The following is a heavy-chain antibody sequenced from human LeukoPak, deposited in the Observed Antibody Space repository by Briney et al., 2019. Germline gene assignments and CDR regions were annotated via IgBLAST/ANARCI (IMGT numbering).Heavy chain of an antibody. CDR3: AKCFAVVTAVDAFDI. CDR2: INPSGGST. J-gene: IGHJ3*02. CDR1: GYTFSNYY. D-gene: IGHD2-21*02. V-gene: IGHV1-46*01. Sequence: ASVKVSCKASGYTFSNYYMHWVRQAPGQGLEWMGIINPSGGSTSYAQKFQGRVTMTRDMSTSTVYMELSSLRAEDTAVYYCAKCFAVVTAVDAFDIWGQGTMVTVSS.